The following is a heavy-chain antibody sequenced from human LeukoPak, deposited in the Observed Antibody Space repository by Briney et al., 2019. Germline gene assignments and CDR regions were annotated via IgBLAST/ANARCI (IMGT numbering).Heavy chain of an antibody. CDR3: AREGYGSHALDI. CDR2: NSTSGSTM. V-gene: IGHV3-48*02. Sequence: GGSLRLSCAASEFTFSSYTMNWVRQGPGKGLECVSYNSTSGSTMSYADSVKGRFAISRDNAKNSLYLQMNSLRDEDTAVYYCAREGYGSHALDIWGQGTMVTVSS. J-gene: IGHJ3*02. D-gene: IGHD3-10*01. CDR1: EFTFSSYT.